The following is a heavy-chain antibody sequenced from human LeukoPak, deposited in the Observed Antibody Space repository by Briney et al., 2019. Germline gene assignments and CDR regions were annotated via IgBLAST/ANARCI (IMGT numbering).Heavy chain of an antibody. V-gene: IGHV3-74*01. CDR3: ARDRTCSSTSCYNFDY. CDR1: GFTFSSYW. D-gene: IGHD2-2*02. CDR2: IDSDGSST. J-gene: IGHJ4*02. Sequence: PRGSLRLSCAASGFTFSSYWMHWVRQAPGKGLVWVSRIDSDGSSTSYADSVKGRFTISRDNAKNTLYLQMNSLRAEDTAVYYCARDRTCSSTSCYNFDYWGQGTLVTVSP.